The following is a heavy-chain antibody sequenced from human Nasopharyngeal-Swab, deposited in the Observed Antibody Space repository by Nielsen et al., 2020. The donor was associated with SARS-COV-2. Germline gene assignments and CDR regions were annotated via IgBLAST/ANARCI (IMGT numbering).Heavy chain of an antibody. CDR2: IYSGGSST. D-gene: IGHD3-22*01. J-gene: IGHJ6*02. V-gene: IGHV3-23*03. Sequence: VRQAPGKGLEWVSVIYSGGSSTYYADSVKGRFTISRDNSKNTLYLQMNSLRAEDTAVYYCAKDGYYYDSSGYGMDVWGQGTTVTAP. CDR3: AKDGYYYDSSGYGMDV.